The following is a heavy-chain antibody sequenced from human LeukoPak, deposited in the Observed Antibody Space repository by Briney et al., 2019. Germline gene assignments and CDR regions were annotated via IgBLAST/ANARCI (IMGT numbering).Heavy chain of an antibody. Sequence: GGSLRLSCAGSGFSFSRHAMSWVRQAPGKGLEWISFIDSSGSTIYYADSVKGRFTISRDNAKKSLYLQMNSLRVEDTAVYYCARDGILEWLLGWGQGTLVTVSS. J-gene: IGHJ4*02. D-gene: IGHD3-3*01. V-gene: IGHV3-48*03. CDR2: IDSSGSTI. CDR3: ARDGILEWLLG. CDR1: GFSFSRHA.